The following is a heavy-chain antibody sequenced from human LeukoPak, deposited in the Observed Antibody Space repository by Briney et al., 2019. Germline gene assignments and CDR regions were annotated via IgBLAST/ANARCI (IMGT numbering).Heavy chain of an antibody. V-gene: IGHV3-20*04. CDR3: ARAYCGGDCYPIDYYYYYMDV. Sequence: GGSLRLSCAASGFTFDDYGMSWVRQALGKGLEWVSGINWNGGSTGYADSVKGRFTISRDNAKNSLYLQMNSLRAEDTALYYCARAYCGGDCYPIDYYYYYMDVWGKGTTVTVSS. D-gene: IGHD2-21*02. CDR1: GFTFDDYG. J-gene: IGHJ6*03. CDR2: INWNGGST.